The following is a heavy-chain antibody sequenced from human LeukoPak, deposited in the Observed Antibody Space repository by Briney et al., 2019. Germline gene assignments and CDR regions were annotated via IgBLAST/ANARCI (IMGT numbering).Heavy chain of an antibody. CDR2: IYTSGST. D-gene: IGHD1-1*01. Sequence: KPSETLSLTCTVSGGSISSYYWSWIRQPAGKGLEWIGRIYTSGSTNYNPSLKSRVTISIDTSKNHFSLKLSSVTAADTAIYYCARFTTRTWPPYLDYWGQGTLVTVSS. CDR3: ARFTTRTWPPYLDY. CDR1: GGSISSYY. V-gene: IGHV4-4*07. J-gene: IGHJ4*02.